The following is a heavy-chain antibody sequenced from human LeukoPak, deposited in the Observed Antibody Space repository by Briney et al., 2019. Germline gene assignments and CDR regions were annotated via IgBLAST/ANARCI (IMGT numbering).Heavy chain of an antibody. V-gene: IGHV4-4*02. Sequence: SGTLSLTCAASGGSISSSNWWSWVRQPPGKGLEWIGEIYHSGSTNYNPSLKSRVTISVDKSKNQFSLKLSSVTAADTAVYYCARDRRGYSGYDYVPFDYWGQGTLVTVSS. D-gene: IGHD5-12*01. J-gene: IGHJ4*02. CDR1: GGSISSSNW. CDR3: ARDRRGYSGYDYVPFDY. CDR2: IYHSGST.